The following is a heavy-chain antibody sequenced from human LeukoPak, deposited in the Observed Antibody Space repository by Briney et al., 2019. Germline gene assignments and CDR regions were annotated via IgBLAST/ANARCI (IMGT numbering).Heavy chain of an antibody. D-gene: IGHD2-2*01. CDR3: AKDPLYCSSTSCYVGSAAY. J-gene: IGHJ4*02. Sequence: GSLRLSCAASGFTFSSYAMSWVRQAPGKGLEWVSAISGSGGSTYYADSVKGRFTISRDNSKNTLYLQMNSLRAEDTAVYYCAKDPLYCSSTSCYVGSAAYWGQGTLVTVSS. CDR1: GFTFSSYA. V-gene: IGHV3-23*01. CDR2: ISGSGGST.